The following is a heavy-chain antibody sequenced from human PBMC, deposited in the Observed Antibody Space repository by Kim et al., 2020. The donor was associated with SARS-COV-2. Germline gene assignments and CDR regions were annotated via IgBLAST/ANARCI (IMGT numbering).Heavy chain of an antibody. J-gene: IGHJ4*02. D-gene: IGHD3-10*01. CDR1: GFTFSTYG. CDR2: ISYDGSKK. Sequence: GGSLRLSCAASGFTFSTYGMHWVRQAPGKGLEWVAIISYDGSKKYYADSMKGRFTMSRDNSKNTLDLQMNSLRAEDTAVYYCARSPLDGSGSYYALDYWGQGTLVTVSS. V-gene: IGHV3-30*03. CDR3: ARSPLDGSGSYYALDY.